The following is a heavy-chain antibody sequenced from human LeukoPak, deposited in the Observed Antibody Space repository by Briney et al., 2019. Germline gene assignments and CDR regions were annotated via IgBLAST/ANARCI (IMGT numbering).Heavy chain of an antibody. J-gene: IGHJ3*02. V-gene: IGHV3-73*01. CDR1: GFTFSDSS. CDR2: IRSKDNNYAT. Sequence: GGSLRPSCAASGFTFSDSSMHWVRQASGKGLEWIGRIRSKDNNYATTYTASVKGRFTLSRDDSENTAYLQMNSLKTEDTAIYYCTRRGGSYSIPDDALHIWGQGTVVTVSS. CDR3: TRRGGSYSIPDDALHI. D-gene: IGHD1-26*01.